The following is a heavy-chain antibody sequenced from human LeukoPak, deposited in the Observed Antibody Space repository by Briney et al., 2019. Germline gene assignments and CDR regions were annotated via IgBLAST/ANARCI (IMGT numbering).Heavy chain of an antibody. D-gene: IGHD3-9*01. J-gene: IGHJ6*02. V-gene: IGHV1-18*01. CDR2: ISAYNGNT. CDR1: GYTFTSYG. CDR3: ARDLIGNDIIDYGMDV. Sequence: ASVKASCKASGYTFTSYGISWVRQAPGQGLEWMGWISAYNGNTNYAQKLQGRVTMTTDTSTSTAYMELRSLRSDDTAVYYCARDLIGNDIIDYGMDVWGQGTTVTVSS.